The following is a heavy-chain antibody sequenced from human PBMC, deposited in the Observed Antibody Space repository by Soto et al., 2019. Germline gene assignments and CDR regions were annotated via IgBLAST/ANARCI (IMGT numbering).Heavy chain of an antibody. CDR2: IDPSDSYT. J-gene: IGHJ6*02. Sequence: GESLKISCKGSGYSFTSYWISWVRQMPGKGLEWMGRIDPSDSYTNYSPSFQGHVTISADKSISTAYLQWSSLKASDTAMYYCARQKRWSSGYYYGMDVWGQGTTVTVSS. V-gene: IGHV5-10-1*01. CDR3: ARQKRWSSGYYYGMDV. CDR1: GYSFTSYW. D-gene: IGHD6-19*01.